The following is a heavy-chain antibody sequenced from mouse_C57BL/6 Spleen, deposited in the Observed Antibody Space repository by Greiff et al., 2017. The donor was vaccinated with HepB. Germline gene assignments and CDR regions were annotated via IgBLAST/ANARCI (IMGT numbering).Heavy chain of an antibody. CDR2: ISNGGGST. CDR1: GFTFSDYY. V-gene: IGHV5-12*01. D-gene: IGHD1-1*01. CDR3: ARRVYGSSSYYFDY. Sequence: EVMLVESGGGLVQPGGSLKLSCAASGFTFSDYYMYWVRQTPEKRLEWVAYISNGGGSTYYPDTVKGRFTISRDNAKNTRYLQMSRLKSEDTAMYYCARRVYGSSSYYFDYWGQGTTLTVSS. J-gene: IGHJ2*01.